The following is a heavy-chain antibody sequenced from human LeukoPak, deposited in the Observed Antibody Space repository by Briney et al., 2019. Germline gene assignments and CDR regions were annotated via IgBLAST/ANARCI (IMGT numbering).Heavy chain of an antibody. V-gene: IGHV3-23*01. J-gene: IGHJ3*02. CDR3: AKGKSGSSGAFDI. CDR1: GFTFSSYA. Sequence: GGSLRLSCAASGFTFSSYAMSWVRQAPGKGLEWVSAISGSGGSTYYADSVKGRFTISSDNSKNTLYLQMNSLRAEDTAVYYCAKGKSGSSGAFDIWGQGTMVTVSP. CDR2: ISGSGGST. D-gene: IGHD1-26*01.